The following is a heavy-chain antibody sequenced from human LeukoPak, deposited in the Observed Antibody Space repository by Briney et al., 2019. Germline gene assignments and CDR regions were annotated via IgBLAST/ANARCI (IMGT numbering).Heavy chain of an antibody. V-gene: IGHV1-2*02. D-gene: IGHD3-10*01. J-gene: IGHJ4*02. CDR2: INPNSGGT. CDR3: ARYYGSTEFDY. Sequence: ASVKVSCKASGYTFTNYGISWVRQAPGQGLEWMGWINPNSGGTNYAQKFQGRVTMTRDTSISTAYMELSRLRSDDTAVYYCARYYGSTEFDYWGQGTLVTVSS. CDR1: GYTFTNYG.